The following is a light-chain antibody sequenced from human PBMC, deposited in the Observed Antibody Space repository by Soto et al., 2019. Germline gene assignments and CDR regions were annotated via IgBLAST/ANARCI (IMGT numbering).Light chain of an antibody. J-gene: IGLJ2*01. V-gene: IGLV2-14*01. CDR1: SSDVGGYNY. CDR3: SSYTSSSTLV. CDR2: DVS. Sequence: QSVLTQPASVSGSTGQSITISCTGTSSDVGGYNYVSWYQQHPGKAPKLMIYDVSNRPSGVSNRFSGSKSGNTASLTISGLQAEDEADYCCSSYTSSSTLVFGGGTKLTVL.